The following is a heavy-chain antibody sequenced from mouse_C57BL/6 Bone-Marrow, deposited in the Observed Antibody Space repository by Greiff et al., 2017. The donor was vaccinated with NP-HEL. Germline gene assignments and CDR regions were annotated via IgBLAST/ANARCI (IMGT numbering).Heavy chain of an antibody. CDR2: IDPANGNT. J-gene: IGHJ2*01. Sequence: EVQGVESVAELVRPGASVKLSCTASGFNIKNTYMHWVKQRPEQGLEWIGRIDPANGNTKYAPKFQGKATITADTSSNTAYLQLSSLTSEDTAIYYCARSSMMVNYFDYWGQGTTLTVSS. D-gene: IGHD2-3*01. CDR1: GFNIKNTY. CDR3: ARSSMMVNYFDY. V-gene: IGHV14-3*01.